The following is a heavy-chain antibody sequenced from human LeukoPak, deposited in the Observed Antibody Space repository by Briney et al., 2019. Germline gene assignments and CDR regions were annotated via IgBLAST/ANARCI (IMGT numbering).Heavy chain of an antibody. CDR2: MDQEGSEK. CDR1: GFTFSNYW. J-gene: IGHJ4*02. CDR3: ARSNINDH. D-gene: IGHD2/OR15-2a*01. Sequence: GGSLRLSCAASGFTFSNYWMSWVRQAPGKGLEWVANMDQEGSEKYYVDSVKGRFTISRDNAKNSLYLQINSLRDEDTAVYYCARSNINDHWGQGTLVTVSS. V-gene: IGHV3-7*04.